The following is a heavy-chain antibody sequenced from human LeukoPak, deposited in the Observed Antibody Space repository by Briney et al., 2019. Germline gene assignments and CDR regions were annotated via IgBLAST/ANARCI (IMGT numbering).Heavy chain of an antibody. J-gene: IGHJ2*01. CDR1: GFTFSSYN. CDR3: ARGGDAGRYWYFDL. V-gene: IGHV3-21*01. D-gene: IGHD7-27*01. Sequence: GGSLRLSCAASGFTFSSYNMNWARQAPGKGLEWVASISSNTSYRYYADSVKGRFTISRDNAKNSLYLQMNSLRAEDTAVYYCARGGDAGRYWYFDLWGRGTLVTVSS. CDR2: ISSNTSYR.